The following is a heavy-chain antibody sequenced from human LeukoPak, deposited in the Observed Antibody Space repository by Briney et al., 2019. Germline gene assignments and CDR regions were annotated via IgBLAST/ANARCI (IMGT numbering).Heavy chain of an antibody. CDR1: GGSISSYY. Sequence: SETLSLTCTVSGGSISSYYWSWIRQPPGKGLEWIGYIYYSGTTYYNPSLKSRVTISVDTSKNQFSLKLSSVTAADTAVYYCARETVYSTEAFDIWGQGTMVTVSS. D-gene: IGHD2-2*01. J-gene: IGHJ3*02. CDR2: IYYSGTT. CDR3: ARETVYSTEAFDI. V-gene: IGHV4-59*01.